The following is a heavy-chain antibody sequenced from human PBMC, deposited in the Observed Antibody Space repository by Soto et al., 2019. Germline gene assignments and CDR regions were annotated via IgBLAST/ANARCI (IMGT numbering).Heavy chain of an antibody. CDR2: IYWDDDE. CDR3: ARNWRYYGGDYYYGMDA. J-gene: IGHJ6*02. V-gene: IGHV2-5*02. CDR1: GFSLNTGGVG. Sequence: MTLKESGPTLVKPTQTLTLTCTFSGFSLNTGGVGVGWVRQPRVKAMEWLALIYWDDDERYRPSLRSRLNITKDTINNQVVLTMTNMDPEDTATYYCARNWRYYGGDYYYGMDAWGQGTTVTVSS. D-gene: IGHD3-10*01.